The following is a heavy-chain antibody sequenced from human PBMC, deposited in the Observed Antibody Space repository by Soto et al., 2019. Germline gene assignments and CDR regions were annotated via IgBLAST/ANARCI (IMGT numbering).Heavy chain of an antibody. V-gene: IGHV3-48*03. D-gene: IGHD4-17*01. CDR2: ISSSGSTI. J-gene: IGHJ6*02. Sequence: PGGSLRLSCAASGFTFSSYEMNWVRQAPGKGLEWVSYISSSGSTIYYADSVKGRFTISRDNAKNSLYLQMNSLSAEDTAVYYCARAPRTTVWYYGMDVWGQGTTVTVSS. CDR3: ARAPRTTVWYYGMDV. CDR1: GFTFSSYE.